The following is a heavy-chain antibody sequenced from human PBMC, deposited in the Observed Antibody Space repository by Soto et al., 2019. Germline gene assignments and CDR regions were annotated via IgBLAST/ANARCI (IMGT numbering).Heavy chain of an antibody. D-gene: IGHD5-12*01. J-gene: IGHJ4*02. CDR3: AKGHSGYAYVVHFDY. V-gene: IGHV3-23*01. CDR1: GFTFSSYA. Sequence: EVQLLESGGDLVQPGGSLRLSCAASGFTFSSYAMSWVRQAPGKGLEWVSAISGSGGSTYYADSVTGGFTISGENSKNTLYLQMNSMRDEDTAVYYCAKGHSGYAYVVHFDYWGQGTLVTVSS. CDR2: ISGSGGST.